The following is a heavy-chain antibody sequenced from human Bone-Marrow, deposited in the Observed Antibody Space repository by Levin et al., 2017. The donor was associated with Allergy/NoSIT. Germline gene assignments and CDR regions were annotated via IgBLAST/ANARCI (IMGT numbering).Heavy chain of an antibody. D-gene: IGHD6-6*01. CDR2: LNPNSGVA. J-gene: IGHJ4*02. CDR1: GYTLTVNY. Sequence: ASVKVSCEASGYTLTVNYLHWVRQAPGQGLEWMGRLNPNSGVADYAQKFQDRVTMTRDTSINTAYMELSSLRSDDTAVYYCARASPAYSGTSSGDFWGQGTLVTVSS. CDR3: ARASPAYSGTSSGDF. V-gene: IGHV1-2*06.